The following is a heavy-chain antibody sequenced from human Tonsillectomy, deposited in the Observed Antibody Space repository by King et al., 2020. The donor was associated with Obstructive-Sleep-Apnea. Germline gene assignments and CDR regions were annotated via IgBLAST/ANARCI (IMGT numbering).Heavy chain of an antibody. D-gene: IGHD1-26*01. CDR2: ITRSGPTM. Sequence: VQLVESGGGLVKPGGSLRLSCATSGFTFGDHFMTWIRQAPGKGLEWVSYITRSGPTMYYADSVKGRFTTSRDDAKNSVYLQMNSLRVEDTAMYYCARGSGTYGGHYYGLDVWGQGTTVTVS. V-gene: IGHV3-11*04. CDR3: ARGSGTYGGHYYGLDV. J-gene: IGHJ6*02. CDR1: GFTFGDHF.